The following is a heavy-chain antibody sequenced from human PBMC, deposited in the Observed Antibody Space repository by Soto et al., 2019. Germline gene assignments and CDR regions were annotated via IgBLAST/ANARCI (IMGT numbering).Heavy chain of an antibody. J-gene: IGHJ6*02. V-gene: IGHV1-3*01. D-gene: IGHD5-12*01. Sequence: ASVKVSCKASGYTFTSYAMHWVRQAPGQRLEWMGWINAGNGNTKYSQKFQGRVTITRDTSASTAYMELNSLRTEDTALYYCAKDHGSGYDSSYYYYGMDVWGQGTTVTVSS. CDR1: GYTFTSYA. CDR3: AKDHGSGYDSSYYYYGMDV. CDR2: INAGNGNT.